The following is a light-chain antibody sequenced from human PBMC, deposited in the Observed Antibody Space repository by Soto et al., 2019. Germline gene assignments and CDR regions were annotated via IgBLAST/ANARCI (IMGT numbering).Light chain of an antibody. CDR2: GAS. CDR1: RSVSTRY. J-gene: IGKJ2*01. Sequence: EIVLTQSPGTLSLSPGERATLSCRASRSVSTRYLAWYQQKPGQAPRLLTYGASTRATGIPDKFSGSGSGTDFTLTISRLEPEDFAVYYCHQYGYSPNTFGQGTKLEIK. V-gene: IGKV3-20*01. CDR3: HQYGYSPNT.